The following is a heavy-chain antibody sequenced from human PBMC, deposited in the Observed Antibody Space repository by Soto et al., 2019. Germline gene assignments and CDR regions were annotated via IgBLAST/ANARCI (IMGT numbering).Heavy chain of an antibody. CDR3: ARVVDYSNYEYYYMEV. CDR1: GGPISSYY. V-gene: IGHV4-59*01. J-gene: IGHJ6*03. Sequence: SETLSLTCTVSGGPISSYYWGWIRQPPGKGLEWIGYIYYSGSTNYNPSLKSRVTISVDTSKNQFSLKLSSVTAADTAVYYCARVVDYSNYEYYYMEVWGKGTTVTVSS. CDR2: IYYSGST. D-gene: IGHD4-4*01.